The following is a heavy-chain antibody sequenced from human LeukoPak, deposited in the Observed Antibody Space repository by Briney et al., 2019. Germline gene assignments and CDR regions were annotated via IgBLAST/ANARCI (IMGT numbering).Heavy chain of an antibody. V-gene: IGHV1-18*01. CDR2: ISAYNGNT. D-gene: IGHD1-26*01. Sequence: ASVKVSCKASGYTFTSYGISWVRQAPGQGLEWMGWISAYNGNTNYAQKLQGRVTMTTDASTSTAYMELRSLRSDDTAVYYCATSWSSGSYFTNGGGDYWGQGTLVTVSS. J-gene: IGHJ4*02. CDR3: ATSWSSGSYFTNGGGDY. CDR1: GYTFTSYG.